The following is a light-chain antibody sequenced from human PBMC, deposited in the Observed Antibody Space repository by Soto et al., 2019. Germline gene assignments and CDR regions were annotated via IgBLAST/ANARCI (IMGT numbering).Light chain of an antibody. CDR1: QSVSSN. V-gene: IGKV3-15*01. J-gene: IGKJ1*01. Sequence: EIVMTQSPATLSVSPGERATLSCRASQSVSSNLAWYQQKPGQAPRLLMYGASTRATGIPDRFSGSGSGTEFNHTISSLQSEDFAVYYCQQHNNWPPWTFGQGTKVEIK. CDR2: GAS. CDR3: QQHNNWPPWT.